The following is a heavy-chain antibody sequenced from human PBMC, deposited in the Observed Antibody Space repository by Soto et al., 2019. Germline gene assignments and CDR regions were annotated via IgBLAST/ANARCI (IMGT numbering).Heavy chain of an antibody. Sequence: GGSLRLSCAASGFTFSSYSMNWVRQAPGKGLEWVSYISSSSSNIYYADSVKGRFTISRDNAKNSLYLQMNSLRAEATAVYYCASEKETTWSAFDIWGQGTMVTVSS. V-gene: IGHV3-48*01. CDR2: ISSSSSNI. D-gene: IGHD1-7*01. J-gene: IGHJ3*02. CDR1: GFTFSSYS. CDR3: ASEKETTWSAFDI.